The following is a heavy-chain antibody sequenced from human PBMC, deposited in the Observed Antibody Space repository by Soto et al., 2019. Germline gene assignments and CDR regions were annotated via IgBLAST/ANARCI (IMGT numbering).Heavy chain of an antibody. CDR2: IYYSGST. Sequence: SETLSLTCTVSGGSISSYYWSWIRQPPGKGLEWIGYIYYSGSTNYNPSLKSRVTISVDTSKNQFSLKLSSVTAADTAVYYCARGVVVVPAAVEVFDYWGQGTLVTVSS. V-gene: IGHV4-59*01. D-gene: IGHD2-2*01. J-gene: IGHJ4*02. CDR1: GGSISSYY. CDR3: ARGVVVVPAAVEVFDY.